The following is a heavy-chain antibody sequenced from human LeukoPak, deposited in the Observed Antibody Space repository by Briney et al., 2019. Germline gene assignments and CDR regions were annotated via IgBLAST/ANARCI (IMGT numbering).Heavy chain of an antibody. CDR1: GFTFSSYG. J-gene: IGHJ6*03. Sequence: GGSLRLSCAASGFTFSSYGMHWVRQAPGKGLEWVAFIRYDGSNKYYADSVKGRFTISRDNSKNTLYLQMNSLRAEDTAVYYCARAPSKYDFWSGYHYYYMDVWGKGTTVTVSS. V-gene: IGHV3-30*02. D-gene: IGHD3-3*01. CDR3: ARAPSKYDFWSGYHYYYMDV. CDR2: IRYDGSNK.